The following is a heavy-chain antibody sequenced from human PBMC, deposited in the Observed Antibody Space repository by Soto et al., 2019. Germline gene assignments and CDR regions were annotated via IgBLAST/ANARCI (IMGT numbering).Heavy chain of an antibody. CDR1: GFTFSTYA. J-gene: IGHJ6*02. V-gene: IGHV3-30*04. CDR2: MSYAGEKR. CDR3: AKILVSHAVVSYGMDV. Sequence: GGSLRLSCAASGFTFSTYAVHWVRQAPGKGLEWVAVMSYAGEKRSYADSVKGRFTISRDNSKNTLYLQMNSLRAEDTAVYYCAKILVSHAVVSYGMDVWGQGTTVTVSS. D-gene: IGHD2-2*01.